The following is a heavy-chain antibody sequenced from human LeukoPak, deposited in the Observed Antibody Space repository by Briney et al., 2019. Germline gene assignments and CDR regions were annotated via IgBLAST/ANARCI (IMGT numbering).Heavy chain of an antibody. V-gene: IGHV3-21*01. CDR1: GFTFSDYS. CDR2: ISSSSSYI. Sequence: GGSLRLSCAASGFTFSDYSMNWVRQAPGKGLEWVSSISSSSSYIYYADSVKGRFTISRDNAKNSPYLQMNSLRAEDTAVYYCAREGKLRCEDYWGQGTLVTVSS. J-gene: IGHJ4*02. D-gene: IGHD4-17*01. CDR3: AREGKLRCEDY.